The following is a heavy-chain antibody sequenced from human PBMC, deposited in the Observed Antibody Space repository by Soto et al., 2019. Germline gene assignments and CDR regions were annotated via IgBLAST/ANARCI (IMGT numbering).Heavy chain of an antibody. J-gene: IGHJ6*02. CDR1: GYTFTSYA. Sequence: VSVKVSCKASGYTFTSYAMHWVRQAPGQRLEWMGWINAGNGNTKYSQKFQGRVTITRDTSASTAYMELSSLRSEDTAVYYCYYGGNPPRSDLFYYGMDVWGQGTTVTVSS. CDR3: YYGGNPPRSDLFYYGMDV. D-gene: IGHD4-17*01. V-gene: IGHV1-3*01. CDR2: INAGNGNT.